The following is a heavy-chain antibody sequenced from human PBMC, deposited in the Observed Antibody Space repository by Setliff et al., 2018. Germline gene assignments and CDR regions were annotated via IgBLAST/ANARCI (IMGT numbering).Heavy chain of an antibody. CDR2: LDWDDDK. J-gene: IGHJ3*01. V-gene: IGHV2-70*04. Sequence: SGPTLVNPTQTLTLTCTFSGFSLSTTETHVSWIRQPPGKAPEWLARLDWDDDKFYNTSLRSRLTLSKDTSKNQVVLTMTNMDPADTATYYCARLPPLVQNNGASNHAFDVWGPGAVVTVSS. CDR3: ARLPPLVQNNGASNHAFDV. CDR1: GFSLSTTETH. D-gene: IGHD6-6*01.